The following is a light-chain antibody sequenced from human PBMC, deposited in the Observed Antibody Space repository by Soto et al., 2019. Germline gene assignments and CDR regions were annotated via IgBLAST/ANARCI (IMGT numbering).Light chain of an antibody. CDR2: TAS. CDR3: QQYNSYSAP. J-gene: IGKJ1*01. V-gene: IGKV1-5*03. Sequence: DIQMTQSPSTLSASVGDRVTITCWASQSISVWLAWYQQQAGKAPNLLIYTASRLESGAPSRFTGSRSATEFTLTVSGLQPGDPATYYCQQYNSYSAPFGQGTKVDIK. CDR1: QSISVW.